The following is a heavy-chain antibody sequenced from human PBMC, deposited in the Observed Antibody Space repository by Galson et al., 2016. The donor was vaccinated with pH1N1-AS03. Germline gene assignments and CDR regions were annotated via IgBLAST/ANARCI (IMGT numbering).Heavy chain of an antibody. Sequence: SLRLSCAASGSTFSDYWMSWVRQAPGKGLEWVADIKQDGGEKYYVDSVKGRFTISRDNAKNSLHLQMNSLTADDTAVYYCVRDDATSYDAFDMWGQGTMITVSS. CDR2: IKQDGGEK. V-gene: IGHV3-7*01. J-gene: IGHJ3*02. CDR3: VRDDATSYDAFDM. CDR1: GSTFSDYW. D-gene: IGHD2-2*01.